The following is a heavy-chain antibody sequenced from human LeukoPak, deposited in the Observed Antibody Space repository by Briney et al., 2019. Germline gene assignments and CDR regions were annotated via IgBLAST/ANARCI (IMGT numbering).Heavy chain of an antibody. CDR1: GFTFSSYA. CDR3: AKDRAGEAATDY. D-gene: IGHD6-25*01. J-gene: IGHJ4*02. Sequence: GGSLRLSCAASGFTFSSYAMSWVRQAPGKGLEWVAVISYDGSNKYYADSVKGRFTISRDNSKNTLYLQMNSLRAEDTAVYYCAKDRAGEAATDYWGQGTLVTVSS. V-gene: IGHV3-30*18. CDR2: ISYDGSNK.